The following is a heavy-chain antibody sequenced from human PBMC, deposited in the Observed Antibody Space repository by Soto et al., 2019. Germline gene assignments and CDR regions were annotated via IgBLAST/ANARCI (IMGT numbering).Heavy chain of an antibody. CDR2: IIPIFGTA. D-gene: IGHD6-13*01. CDR1: GGTFSSYA. J-gene: IGHJ5*02. V-gene: IGHV1-69*01. CDR3: PRDTAAAGTSAIWFDP. Sequence: QVQLVQSGAEVKKPGSSVKVSCKASGGTFSSYAISWARQAPGQGLEWMGGIIPIFGTANYAQKFQGRVPITADESTSTASMELSSLRSEDTAVYYCPRDTAAAGTSAIWFDPWGQGTLVTVSS.